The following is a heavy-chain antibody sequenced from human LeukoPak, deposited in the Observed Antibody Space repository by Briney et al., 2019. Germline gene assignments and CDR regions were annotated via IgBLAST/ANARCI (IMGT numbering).Heavy chain of an antibody. V-gene: IGHV4-4*07. CDR2: IYSSGST. CDR1: GGSISSYY. Sequence: SETLSLTCTVSGGSISSYYWSWIRQPAGKGLEWIGRIYSSGSTNYNPSLKSRVTMSVDTSKNQFSLRLSSVTAADTAVYYCARETSSGWSEHFDYWGQGSLVIVSS. D-gene: IGHD6-19*01. CDR3: ARETSSGWSEHFDY. J-gene: IGHJ4*02.